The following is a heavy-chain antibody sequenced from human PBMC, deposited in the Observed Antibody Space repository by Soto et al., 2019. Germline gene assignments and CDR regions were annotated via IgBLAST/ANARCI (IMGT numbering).Heavy chain of an antibody. D-gene: IGHD5-12*01. CDR3: ARELRGYSGYDEFYYYYGMDV. CDR2: INPSGGST. CDR1: GYTFTSYY. V-gene: IGHV1-46*03. Sequence: ASVKVSCKASGYTFTSYYMHWVRQAPGQGLEWMAIINPSGGSTSYAQKFQGRVTMTRDTSTSTVYMELSSLRSEDTAVYYCARELRGYSGYDEFYYYYGMDVWGQGTTVTVSS. J-gene: IGHJ6*02.